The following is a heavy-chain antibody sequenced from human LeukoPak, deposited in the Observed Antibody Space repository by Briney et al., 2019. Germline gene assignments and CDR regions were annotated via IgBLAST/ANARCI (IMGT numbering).Heavy chain of an antibody. Sequence: GRSLRLSCAASGFTFSSYAMHWVRQAPGKGLEWVAVISYDGSNKYYADSVRGRFTISRDNAKNSLYLQMNSLRAEDTAVYYCARGTGAVAGTGYWGQGTLVTVSS. V-gene: IGHV3-30-3*01. J-gene: IGHJ4*02. D-gene: IGHD6-19*01. CDR1: GFTFSSYA. CDR2: ISYDGSNK. CDR3: ARGTGAVAGTGY.